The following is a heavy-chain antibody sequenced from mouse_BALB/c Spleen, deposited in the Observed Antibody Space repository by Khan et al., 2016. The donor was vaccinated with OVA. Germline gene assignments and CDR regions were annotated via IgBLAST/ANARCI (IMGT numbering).Heavy chain of an antibody. CDR3: ARRTTGYTMDY. D-gene: IGHD2-14*01. CDR2: INPRSGYT. CDR1: GYTFTSNT. J-gene: IGHJ4*01. V-gene: IGHV1-4*01. Sequence: QVQLQQSGAELARPGASVRMSCKASGYTFTSNTMHWVKQRPGQGLEWIGYINPRSGYTNYNQNFKDKATWTADKSSSTAYMQLSSLTSEDSAVYYCARRTTGYTMDYWGQGTSVTVSS.